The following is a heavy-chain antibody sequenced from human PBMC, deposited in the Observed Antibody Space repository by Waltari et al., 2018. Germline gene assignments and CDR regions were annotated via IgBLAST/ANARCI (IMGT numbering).Heavy chain of an antibody. V-gene: IGHV1-69*01. CDR2: IIPLLGTA. D-gene: IGHD3-10*01. CDR3: ARGVRLGSADNWFDP. J-gene: IGHJ5*02. CDR1: GGTFSSYA. Sequence: QVQLVQSGAEVKKPGSSVKVSCKASGGTFSSYAISWVRQAPGQGLEWMGGIIPLLGTANYAKKFQGRVTITADESTSTAYMELSSLRSEDTAVYYCARGVRLGSADNWFDPWGQGTLVTVSS.